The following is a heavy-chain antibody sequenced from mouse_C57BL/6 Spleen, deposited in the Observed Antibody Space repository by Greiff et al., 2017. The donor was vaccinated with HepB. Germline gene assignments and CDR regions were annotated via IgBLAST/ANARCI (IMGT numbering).Heavy chain of an antibody. CDR3: ARSAVYYGSLFDY. V-gene: IGHV1-64*01. D-gene: IGHD1-1*01. CDR2: LLPNSGST. Sequence: VQLQQPGAELVKPGASVKLSCMASGYTFTSYLLPWVMPRPGQGLEWIGLLLPNSGSTNYNEKFMSKATLTVDKSSSTAYMQLSSLTSEDSAVYYCARSAVYYGSLFDYWGQGTTLTVSS. J-gene: IGHJ2*01. CDR1: GYTFTSYL.